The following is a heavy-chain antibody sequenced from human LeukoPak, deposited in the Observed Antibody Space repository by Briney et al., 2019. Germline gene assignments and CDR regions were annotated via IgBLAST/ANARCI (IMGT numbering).Heavy chain of an antibody. V-gene: IGHV3-64*01. J-gene: IGHJ4*02. D-gene: IGHD6-19*01. CDR3: VRDRGGSGWYYFDY. CDR2: ISYNGSQT. Sequence: GGSLRLSCAASGFSFSIYAMHWVRQAPGKGLERVSGISYNGSQTYYGNSVKDRFTISRDNAKNTVYLQMASLRVDDMAVYYCVRDRGGSGWYYFDYWGQGILVTVSS. CDR1: GFSFSIYA.